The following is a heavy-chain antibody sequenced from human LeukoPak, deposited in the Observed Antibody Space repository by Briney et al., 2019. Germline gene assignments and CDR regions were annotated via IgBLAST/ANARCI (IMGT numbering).Heavy chain of an antibody. CDR3: AKSDSSSWYYLFDY. D-gene: IGHD6-13*01. J-gene: IGHJ4*02. CDR1: GFTFSSYG. Sequence: GGSLRLSCAASGFTFSSYGMSWVRQAPGKGLEWVSAISGSGGSTYYADSVKGRFTISRDNSKNTLYLQMNSLRAEDTAVYYCAKSDSSSWYYLFDYWGQGTLVTVSS. V-gene: IGHV3-23*01. CDR2: ISGSGGST.